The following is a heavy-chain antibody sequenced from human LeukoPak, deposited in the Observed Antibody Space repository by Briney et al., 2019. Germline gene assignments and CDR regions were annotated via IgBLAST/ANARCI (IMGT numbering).Heavy chain of an antibody. Sequence: GGSLRLSCAASGFTVSSNYMSWVRQAPGKGLEWVAVISYDGSNKYYADSVKGRFTISRDNSKNTLYLQMNSLRAEDTAVYYCAKGSIVVVPAAGFDYWGQGTLVTVSS. D-gene: IGHD2-2*01. CDR2: ISYDGSNK. V-gene: IGHV3-30*18. CDR1: GFTVSSNY. J-gene: IGHJ4*02. CDR3: AKGSIVVVPAAGFDY.